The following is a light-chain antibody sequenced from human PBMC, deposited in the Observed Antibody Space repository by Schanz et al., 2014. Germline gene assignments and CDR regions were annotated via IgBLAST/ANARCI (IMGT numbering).Light chain of an antibody. CDR3: SSYAGSNNLRVV. Sequence: QSALTQPRSVSGSPGQSVTISCTGTSSDVGGYNFVSWYQHHPGKAPKLILYDVTKRPSGVPDRFSGSKSGNTASLTISGLQAEDEADYYCSSYAGSNNLRVVFGGGTKVTVL. CDR2: DVT. V-gene: IGLV2-11*01. CDR1: SSDVGGYNF. J-gene: IGLJ2*01.